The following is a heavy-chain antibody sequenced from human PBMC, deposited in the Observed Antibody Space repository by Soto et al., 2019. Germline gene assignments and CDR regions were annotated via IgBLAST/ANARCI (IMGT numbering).Heavy chain of an antibody. CDR2: ISYDGSNK. J-gene: IGHJ6*02. D-gene: IGHD3-3*01. Sequence: PGGSLRLSCAASGFTFSSYGMHWVRQAPGKGLEWVAVISYDGSNKYYADSVKGRFTISRDNSKNTLYLQMNSLRAEDTAVYYCAKNFRITIFGVVILHPADYYGMDVWGQGTKVTVYS. CDR1: GFTFSSYG. CDR3: AKNFRITIFGVVILHPADYYGMDV. V-gene: IGHV3-30*18.